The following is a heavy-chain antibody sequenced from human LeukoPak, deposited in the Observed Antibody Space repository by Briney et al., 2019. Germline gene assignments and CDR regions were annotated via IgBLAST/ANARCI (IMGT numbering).Heavy chain of an antibody. CDR1: GFTFSSYG. CDR2: IWYDGSNK. CDR3: ARDVFTTYDTGGGYFDY. V-gene: IGHV3-33*01. J-gene: IGHJ4*02. D-gene: IGHD3-22*01. Sequence: GGSLRLSCVVAGFTFSSYGMHWVRQAPGKGLEGVALIWYDGSNKYYADSVKGRFTISRDNSKNTLYLQMNSLRADDTAVYYRARDVFTTYDTGGGYFDYWGQGTLVTVSS.